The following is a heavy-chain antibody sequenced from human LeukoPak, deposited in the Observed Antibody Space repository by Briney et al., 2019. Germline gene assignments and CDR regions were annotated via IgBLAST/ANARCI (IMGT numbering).Heavy chain of an antibody. Sequence: SETLSLTCTVSGGSISSHYWSWIRQPPGKGLEWIGYTSYSGSTNYNPSLKSRVTISVDTPKNQFSLKLTSVTAADTAVYYCARQYDFWSGLFDYWGQGTLVTVSS. CDR1: GGSISSHY. CDR2: TSYSGST. CDR3: ARQYDFWSGLFDY. V-gene: IGHV4-59*08. D-gene: IGHD3-3*01. J-gene: IGHJ4*02.